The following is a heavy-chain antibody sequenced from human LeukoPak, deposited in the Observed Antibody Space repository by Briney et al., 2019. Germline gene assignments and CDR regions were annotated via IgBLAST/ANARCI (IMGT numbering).Heavy chain of an antibody. J-gene: IGHJ6*03. CDR2: INWNGDTT. CDR3: ARARGYNWNTFLYYYMDV. CDR1: GFIFDDYG. Sequence: GGSLRLSCAASGFIFDDYGMNWVRQAPGKGLEWVSGINWNGDTTGYADSVKGRFTISRDNAKNSLYLQMNSLRAEDTALYHCARARGYNWNTFLYYYMDVWGKGTTVTMSS. D-gene: IGHD1-1*01. V-gene: IGHV3-20*01.